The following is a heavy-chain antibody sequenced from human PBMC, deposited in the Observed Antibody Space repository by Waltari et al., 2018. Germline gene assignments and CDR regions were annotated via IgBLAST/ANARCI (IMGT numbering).Heavy chain of an antibody. D-gene: IGHD5-18*01. CDR2: IYYSGST. Sequence: QVQLQESGPGLVKPSQTLSLTCTVSGGSISSGGYYLSWIRQHPGKGLEWIGYIYYSGSTYYNPSLKSRVTISVDTSKNQFSLKLSSVTAADTAVYYCARGVDTAMVRYFDYWGQGTLVTVSS. J-gene: IGHJ4*02. CDR1: GGSISSGGYY. CDR3: ARGVDTAMVRYFDY. V-gene: IGHV4-31*03.